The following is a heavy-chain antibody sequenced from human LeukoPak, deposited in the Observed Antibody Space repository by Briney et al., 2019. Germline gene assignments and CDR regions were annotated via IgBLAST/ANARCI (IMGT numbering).Heavy chain of an antibody. CDR3: ARDPCSSINCPLRF. D-gene: IGHD2-2*01. Sequence: SETLSLTCAVSGGSLSGSYCTWVRRSPGEGLEWIGEINHSGRTNYNPSLQSRVTISLDTTRSQFSLILRSVTAADTAVYYCARDPCSSINCPLRFWGQGTLVTVSS. CDR1: GGSLSGSY. CDR2: INHSGRT. J-gene: IGHJ4*02. V-gene: IGHV4-34*01.